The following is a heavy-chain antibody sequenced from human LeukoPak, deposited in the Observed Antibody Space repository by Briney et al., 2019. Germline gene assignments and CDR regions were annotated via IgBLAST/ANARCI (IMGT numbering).Heavy chain of an antibody. CDR1: GFTFSDYT. CDR2: ISYDGSNK. D-gene: IGHD3-22*01. V-gene: IGHV3-30*04. Sequence: PGGSLRLSCAASGFTFSDYTMHWARQAPGKGLEWVALISYDGSNKYYADSVKGRFTISRDNSQNTLYLQMNSLRAEDTAVYYCAKVTDYYDSSGYPSAALQHWGQGTLVTVSS. J-gene: IGHJ1*01. CDR3: AKVTDYYDSSGYPSAALQH.